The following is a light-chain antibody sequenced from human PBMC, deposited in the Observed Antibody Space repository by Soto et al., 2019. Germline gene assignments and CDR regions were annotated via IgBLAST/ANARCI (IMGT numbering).Light chain of an antibody. CDR1: QSISSY. CDR2: AAS. CDR3: QQTYSTPWT. V-gene: IGKV1-39*01. J-gene: IGKJ1*01. Sequence: DIQMTQSPSSLSASVGDRVTITCRASQSISSYLNWFQQKPGKAPNLLIYAASSLQSGVPSRVSGSGSGTDFSLNISSLQPEDFATYYCQQTYSTPWTFGQGTKVEIK.